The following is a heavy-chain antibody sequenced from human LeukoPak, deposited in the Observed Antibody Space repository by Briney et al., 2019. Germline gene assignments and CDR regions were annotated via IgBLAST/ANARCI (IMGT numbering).Heavy chain of an antibody. J-gene: IGHJ3*02. D-gene: IGHD4-17*01. CDR1: GGSISSHC. CDR2: ISYIGST. CDR3: ARDPTTVTKGLDI. Sequence: PSETLSLTCTVSGGSISSHCWTWIRQPPGKGLEWIGYISYIGSTNYNPSLKSRVTISVDTSKNQFSLKLSSVTAADAAVYFCARDPTTVTKGLDIWGQGTMVTVSS. V-gene: IGHV4-59*11.